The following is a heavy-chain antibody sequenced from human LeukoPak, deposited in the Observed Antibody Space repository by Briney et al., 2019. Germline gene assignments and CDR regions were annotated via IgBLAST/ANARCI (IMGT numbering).Heavy chain of an antibody. CDR2: IYNSGLT. CDR1: GGSISSYY. D-gene: IGHD3-22*01. V-gene: IGHV4-59*08. J-gene: IGHJ6*02. Sequence: SETLSLTCTVSGGSISSYYWSWIRQPPGKGLECIGYIYNSGLTNYNPSLKSRVAISVDTSKNQFSLRLSSVTAADTAVYYCARNDYYYDSSGYPYYYGMDVWGQGTTVTVSS. CDR3: ARNDYYYDSSGYPYYYGMDV.